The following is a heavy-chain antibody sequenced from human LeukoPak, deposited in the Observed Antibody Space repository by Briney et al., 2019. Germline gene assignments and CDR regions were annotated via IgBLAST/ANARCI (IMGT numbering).Heavy chain of an antibody. D-gene: IGHD6-19*01. Sequence: GASVKVSCKASGGTFSSYAISWVRQAPGQGLEWMGRTIPILGIANYAQKFQGRVTITADKSTSTAYMELSSLRSEDTAVYYCARDTTEAVADWGQGTLVTVSS. CDR2: TIPILGIA. J-gene: IGHJ4*02. CDR3: ARDTTEAVAD. V-gene: IGHV1-69*04. CDR1: GGTFSSYA.